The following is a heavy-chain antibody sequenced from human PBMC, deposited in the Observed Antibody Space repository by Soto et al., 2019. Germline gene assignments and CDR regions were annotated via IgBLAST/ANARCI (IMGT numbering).Heavy chain of an antibody. D-gene: IGHD3-10*01. CDR2: INHSGGT. CDR3: ARVIGWFGELRFDP. V-gene: IGHV4-34*01. J-gene: IGHJ5*02. CDR1: GGSFSGYY. Sequence: SETLSLTCAVYGGSFSGYYWSWIRQPPGKGLEWIGVINHSGGTNYNPSLKSRVTISVDTSKNQFSLKLSSVTAADTAVYYCARVIGWFGELRFDPWGQGTLVTVSS.